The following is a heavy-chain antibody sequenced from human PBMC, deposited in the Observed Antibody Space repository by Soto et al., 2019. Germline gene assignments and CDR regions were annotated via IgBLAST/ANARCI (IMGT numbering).Heavy chain of an antibody. Sequence: QVQLQESGPGLVKPSETLSLTCTVSGGSISSYYWSWIRQPPGKGLEWIGYIYYRGSTNDNPSLKSRVTISVDTSKNQFSLKLSSVTAADTAVYYCARSDGRSCGQGTLVTVSS. CDR1: GGSISSYY. V-gene: IGHV4-59*01. CDR3: ARSDGRS. CDR2: IYYRGST. J-gene: IGHJ5*02.